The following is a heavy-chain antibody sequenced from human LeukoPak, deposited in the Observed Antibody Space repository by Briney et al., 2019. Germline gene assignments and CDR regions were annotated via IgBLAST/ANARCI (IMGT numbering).Heavy chain of an antibody. Sequence: PGGSLRLSCAASGFTFTSCTMSWVRQAPGKGVEWVSDIRGSGGNTYYADSVKGRFTISRDNSKNTLYLQMSSLRAEDTAVYFCAKGGSYRVQPYFDYWGQGALVTVSS. CDR2: IRGSGGNT. V-gene: IGHV3-23*01. CDR1: GFTFTSCT. D-gene: IGHD1-1*01. CDR3: AKGGSYRVQPYFDY. J-gene: IGHJ4*02.